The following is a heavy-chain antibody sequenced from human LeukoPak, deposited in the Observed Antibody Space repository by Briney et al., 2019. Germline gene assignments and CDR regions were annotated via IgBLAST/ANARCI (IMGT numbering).Heavy chain of an antibody. D-gene: IGHD6-13*01. J-gene: IGHJ4*02. V-gene: IGHV4-59*08. CDR2: IYYSGST. Sequence: SETLSLTCTVSGGSISSYYWSWIRQPPGKGLEWIGYIYYSGSTNYNPSLKSRVTISVDTSKNQFSLKLSSVTAADTAVYYCARHGYSSSSGFYFDYWGQGTLVTVSS. CDR3: ARHGYSSSSGFYFDY. CDR1: GGSISSYY.